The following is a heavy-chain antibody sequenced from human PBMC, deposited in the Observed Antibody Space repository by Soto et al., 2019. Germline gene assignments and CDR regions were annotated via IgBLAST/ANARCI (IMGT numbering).Heavy chain of an antibody. V-gene: IGHV4-31*03. D-gene: IGHD2-15*01. CDR2: XXYSGST. CDR3: ARLYCSGGSCYRGYYYYYMDV. Sequence: QVQLQESGPGLVKPSQTLSLTCTVSGGSISSGGYXXXXXXXXXXKGLEWIGYXXYSGSTYYNPSLKSRVTISVDTSKNQFSLKLSSVTAADTAVYYCARLYCSGGSCYRGYYYYYMDVWGKGTTVTVSS. J-gene: IGHJ6*03. CDR1: GGSISSGGYX.